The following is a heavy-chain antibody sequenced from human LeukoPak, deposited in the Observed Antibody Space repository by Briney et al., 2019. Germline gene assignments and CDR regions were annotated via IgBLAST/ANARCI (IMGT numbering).Heavy chain of an antibody. V-gene: IGHV3-23*01. CDR2: ISGSGGST. J-gene: IGHJ4*02. Sequence: GESLRLSCAASGFTFSSYAMSWVRQAPGKGLEWVSAISGSGGSTYYADSVKGRFTISRDNSKNTLYLQMNSLRAEDTAVYYCAKALGYCSSTSCYPYYYFDYWGQGTLVTVSS. D-gene: IGHD2-2*01. CDR3: AKALGYCSSTSCYPYYYFDY. CDR1: GFTFSSYA.